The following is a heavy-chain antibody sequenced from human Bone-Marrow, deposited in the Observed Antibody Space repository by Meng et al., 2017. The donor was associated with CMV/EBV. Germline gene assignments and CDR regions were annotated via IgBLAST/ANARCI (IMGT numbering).Heavy chain of an antibody. Sequence: GESLKISCAASGFTFSIYWMSWVRQAPGKGLEWVANIKQDGSEKYYVDSVKGRFTISRDNAKNSLYLQMNSLRAEDTAVYYCARAGISGSFWFDPWGQGTRVTGYS. J-gene: IGHJ5*02. CDR1: GFTFSIYW. V-gene: IGHV3-7*01. CDR2: IKQDGSEK. CDR3: ARAGISGSFWFDP. D-gene: IGHD1-26*01.